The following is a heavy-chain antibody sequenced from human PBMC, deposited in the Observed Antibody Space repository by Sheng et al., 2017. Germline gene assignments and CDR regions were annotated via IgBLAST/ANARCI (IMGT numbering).Heavy chain of an antibody. V-gene: IGHV3-74*01. J-gene: IGHJ5*02. Sequence: QLVESGGGLVQPGGSLRLSCAGSGITVSGYWMHWVRQAPGKGLVWVSRIKSDGSEIYYADSVKGRFTVSRDNAKNTLYLQMNSLRVEDTAVYYCTRSDWFDPWGQGTLVTVSS. CDR2: IKSDGSEI. CDR3: TRSDWFDP. CDR1: GITVSGYW.